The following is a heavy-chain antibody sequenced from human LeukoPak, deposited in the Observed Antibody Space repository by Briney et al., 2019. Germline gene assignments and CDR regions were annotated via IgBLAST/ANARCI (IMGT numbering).Heavy chain of an antibody. CDR2: INDNGGRT. J-gene: IGHJ4*02. CDR1: GYTFSMYA. CDR3: VNDVGGSYAFDY. Sequence: GGSLRLSCSASGYTFSMYAMHWVRQAPGKGLEYVSGINDNGGRTHYGGSVKGRFSISRDNSKNTLHLQMSTLRAEDRALYYCVNDVGGSYAFDYWGQGILVTVAS. V-gene: IGHV3-64D*09. D-gene: IGHD2-15*01.